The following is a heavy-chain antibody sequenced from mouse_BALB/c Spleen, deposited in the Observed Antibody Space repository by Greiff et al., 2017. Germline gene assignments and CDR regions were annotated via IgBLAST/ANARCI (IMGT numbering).Heavy chain of an antibody. J-gene: IGHJ2*01. CDR1: GFNIKDYY. CDR2: IDPENGNT. CDR3: ASVGYGGFDY. D-gene: IGHD1-1*01. Sequence: VQLQQSGAELVRPGALVKLSCKASGFNIKDYYMPWVKQRPEQGLEWIGWIDPENGNTIYDPKFQGKASITADTSSNTAYLQLSSLTSEDTAVYYCASVGYGGFDYWGQGTTLTVSS. V-gene: IGHV14-1*02.